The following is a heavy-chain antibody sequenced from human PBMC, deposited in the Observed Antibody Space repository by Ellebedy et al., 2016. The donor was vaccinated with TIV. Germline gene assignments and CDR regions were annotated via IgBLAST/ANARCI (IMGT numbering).Heavy chain of an antibody. V-gene: IGHV2-70*12. D-gene: IGHD2-15*01. CDR2: IDWDDDK. J-gene: IGHJ4*02. CDR1: GFSLSTTRVS. Sequence: SGPTLVKPTQTLTLTCTFSGFSLSTTRVSVSWIRQPPGKALEWLARIDWDDDKYFNTSLRTRLTISKDNSKNQVVLTMTNMDPVDTATYYCAHTPAYCSGGSCYWNQGFDYWGQGTLVTVSS. CDR3: AHTPAYCSGGSCYWNQGFDY.